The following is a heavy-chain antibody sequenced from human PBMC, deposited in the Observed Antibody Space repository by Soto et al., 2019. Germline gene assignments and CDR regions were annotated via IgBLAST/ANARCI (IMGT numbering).Heavy chain of an antibody. CDR1: GGSFSGYY. Sequence: SETLSLTCAVYGGSFSGYYWSWIRQPPGKGLEWIGEINQSGSTNYNPSLKSRVTISVDTSKNQFSLKLSSVTAADTAVYYCARRYGSAFDIWGQGTMVTVSS. V-gene: IGHV4-34*01. J-gene: IGHJ3*02. D-gene: IGHD3-10*01. CDR3: ARRYGSAFDI. CDR2: INQSGST.